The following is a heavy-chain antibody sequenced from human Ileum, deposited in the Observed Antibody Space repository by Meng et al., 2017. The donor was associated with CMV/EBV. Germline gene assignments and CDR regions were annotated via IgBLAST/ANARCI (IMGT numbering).Heavy chain of an antibody. V-gene: IGHV1-8*01. CDR2: MNPNSGNT. CDR1: GHTFSSYD. CDR3: ARSTSMLPGINYYGMDV. D-gene: IGHD3-16*01. Sequence: ASVKVSCKTSGHTFSSYDINWARQAAGQGLEWMGWMNPNSGNTGYAEKFQGRVTLTRDTSISTAYMEVSSLRSDDTAVYYCARSTSMLPGINYYGMDVWGQGTTVTVSS. J-gene: IGHJ6*02.